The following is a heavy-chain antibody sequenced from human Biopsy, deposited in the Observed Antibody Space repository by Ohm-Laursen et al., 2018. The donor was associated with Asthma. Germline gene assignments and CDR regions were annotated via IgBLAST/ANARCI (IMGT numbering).Heavy chain of an antibody. CDR1: GFSFDNYF. J-gene: IGHJ4*02. D-gene: IGHD2-8*01. CDR3: ARARETTNYGDSDFDI. Sequence: ASVKVSCKASGFSFDNYFMHWVRQAPGQGLEWMGIINPSGAGTRYAEKFRGRLIVTRDASTRTAFMDLGSLRSDDTAIYFCARARETTNYGDSDFDIWGQGTLITVSS. CDR2: INPSGAGT. V-gene: IGHV1-46*02.